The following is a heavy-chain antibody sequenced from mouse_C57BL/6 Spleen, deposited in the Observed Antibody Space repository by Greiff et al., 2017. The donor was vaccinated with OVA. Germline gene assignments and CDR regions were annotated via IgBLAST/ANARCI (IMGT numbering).Heavy chain of an antibody. V-gene: IGHV1-64*01. CDR2: IHPNSGST. Sequence: QVHVKQPGAELVKPGASVKLSCKASGYTFTSYWMHWVKQRPGQGLEWIGMIHPNSGSTNYNEKFKSKATLTVDKSSSTAYMQLSSLTSEDSAVYYCARSDYGSSYDFDYWGQGTTLTVSS. J-gene: IGHJ2*01. CDR3: ARSDYGSSYDFDY. CDR1: GYTFTSYW. D-gene: IGHD1-1*01.